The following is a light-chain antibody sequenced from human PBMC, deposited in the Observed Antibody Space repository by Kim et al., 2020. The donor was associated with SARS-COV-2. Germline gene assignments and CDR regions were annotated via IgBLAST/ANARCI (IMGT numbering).Light chain of an antibody. Sequence: EVVLTQSPATLSLSPGERATLSCRASQSVSSYLAWYQQKPGQAPRLLIYDASTRAPGIPARFSGSGSGTDFTLTISNLEPEDFAVYYCQQRTNWRTFGQGTXVDIK. V-gene: IGKV3-11*01. J-gene: IGKJ1*01. CDR3: QQRTNWRT. CDR1: QSVSSY. CDR2: DAS.